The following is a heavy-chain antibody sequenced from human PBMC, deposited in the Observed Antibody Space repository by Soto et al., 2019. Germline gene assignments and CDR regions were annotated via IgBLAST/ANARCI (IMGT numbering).Heavy chain of an antibody. CDR1: GYTFTSYG. J-gene: IGHJ4*02. CDR2: ISAYNGNT. CDR3: ARVPGYCSSTSCYPPPLFDY. V-gene: IGHV1-18*01. D-gene: IGHD2-2*01. Sequence: ASVKVSCKASGYTFTSYGISWVPQAPGQGLEWMGWISAYNGNTNYAQKLQGRVTMTTDTSTSTAYMELRSLRSDDTAVYYVARVPGYCSSTSCYPPPLFDYWGQGTLVTVSS.